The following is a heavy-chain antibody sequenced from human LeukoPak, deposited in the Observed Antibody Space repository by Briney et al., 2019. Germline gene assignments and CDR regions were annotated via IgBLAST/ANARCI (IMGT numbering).Heavy chain of an antibody. CDR2: IYTSGST. J-gene: IGHJ6*03. D-gene: IGHD4-17*01. Sequence: SETLSLTCTVSGGSISSYYWSWIRQPAGKGLEWIGRIYTSGSTNYNPSLKSRVTISVDTSKNQFSLKLSSVTAADTAVYYCARDSDYGDYGYYYYYMDVWGKGTTVTISS. V-gene: IGHV4-4*07. CDR3: ARDSDYGDYGYYYYYMDV. CDR1: GGSISSYY.